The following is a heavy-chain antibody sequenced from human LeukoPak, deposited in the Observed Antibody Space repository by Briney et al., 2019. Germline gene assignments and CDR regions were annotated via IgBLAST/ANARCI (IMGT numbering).Heavy chain of an antibody. J-gene: IGHJ4*02. D-gene: IGHD6-13*01. Sequence: SETLSLTCTVSGGSISSGDYYWSWIRQPPGKGLEWIGYIYYSGSTYYNPSLKSRVTISVDTSKNQFSLKLSSVTAADTAVYYCARGAEERQQLVPVIRPYFDYWGQGTLVTVSS. V-gene: IGHV4-30-4*01. CDR3: ARGAEERQQLVPVIRPYFDY. CDR2: IYYSGST. CDR1: GGSISSGDYY.